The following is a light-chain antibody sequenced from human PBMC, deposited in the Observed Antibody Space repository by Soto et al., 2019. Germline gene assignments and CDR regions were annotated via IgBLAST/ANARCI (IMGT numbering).Light chain of an antibody. Sequence: EIVMTQSPSTLSVSPGERATLSCGASQSVSRKLAWYQQKPGQAPRLLIYGASTRATGIPARFSGSGSGTEFTLTISSLQYEDFAVYYCQQYNNWHPWTFGQGTKVDIK. CDR2: GAS. CDR1: QSVSRK. V-gene: IGKV3-15*01. J-gene: IGKJ1*01. CDR3: QQYNNWHPWT.